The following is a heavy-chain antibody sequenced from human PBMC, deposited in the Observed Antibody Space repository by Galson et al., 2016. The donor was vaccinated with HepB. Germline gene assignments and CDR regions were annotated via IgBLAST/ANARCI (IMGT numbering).Heavy chain of an antibody. Sequence: SLRLSCAASGFTFSGYAMHWVRQAPGKGLEWVAVMSYEGGNEKYADSVKGRFTISRDNSKNTLYLQMNNLSPEDTALYYCARDYSNFIAYLDFWGQGTPVTVSS. J-gene: IGHJ4*02. V-gene: IGHV3-30-3*01. D-gene: IGHD4-11*01. CDR2: MSYEGGNE. CDR1: GFTFSGYA. CDR3: ARDYSNFIAYLDF.